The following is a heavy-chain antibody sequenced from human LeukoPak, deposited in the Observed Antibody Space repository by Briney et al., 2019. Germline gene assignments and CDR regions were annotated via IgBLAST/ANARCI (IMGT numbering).Heavy chain of an antibody. D-gene: IGHD3-22*01. CDR3: ARDLDYDSY. J-gene: IGHJ4*02. CDR2: IKSDGSST. V-gene: IGHV3-74*01. Sequence: GGSLRLSCAASGFTFSRYAMRWVRQAPGKGLVWVSRIKSDGSSTNYADSVKGRFTISRDNAKNTLYLQMNSLRAEDTAVYYCARDLDYDSYWGQGTLVTVSS. CDR1: GFTFSRYA.